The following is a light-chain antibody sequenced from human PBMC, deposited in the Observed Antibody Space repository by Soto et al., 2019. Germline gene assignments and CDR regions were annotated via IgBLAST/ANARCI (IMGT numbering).Light chain of an antibody. V-gene: IGKV1-39*01. CDR1: QNISWR. CDR3: QQSFRVPFT. J-gene: IGKJ4*01. CDR2: GAF. Sequence: DIQITQSPSSLSVSAGGRVTLSCRPSQNISWRLNWYQQQPGQAPRLVVFGAFSLQTGAPSRFSGTRSGTDFTLTINSLQLEDFATYFCQQSFRVPFTFGGGTKVEV.